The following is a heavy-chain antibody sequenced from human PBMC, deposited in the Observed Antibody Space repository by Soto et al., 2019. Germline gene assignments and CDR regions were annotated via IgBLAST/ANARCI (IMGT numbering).Heavy chain of an antibody. CDR1: GGSFNNSD. CDR3: ARAAYGSSTLFDY. D-gene: IGHD6-13*01. CDR2: IIPIFGRA. J-gene: IGHJ4*02. Sequence: SVKVSCKAAGGSFNNSDISWVRQAPGLGLEWLGGIIPIFGRANYARKFQGRVAITADESTTTAYLVLSSLSSVTAADTAVYYCARAAYGSSTLFDYWGRGALVTVSS. V-gene: IGHV1-69*13.